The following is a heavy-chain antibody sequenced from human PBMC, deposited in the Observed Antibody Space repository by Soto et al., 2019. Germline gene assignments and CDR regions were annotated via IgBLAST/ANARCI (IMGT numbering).Heavy chain of an antibody. CDR3: ARGGSGAYLLDY. D-gene: IGHD3-10*01. CDR1: GFTFNNYW. Sequence: EVQLVESGGDLVQPGGSLRLSCAASGFTFNNYWMHWVRQAPGKGLVWVSRIKGDESSTNYADSVKGRFTISRDNAKNTLYLQMNGLSPEETAVYYCARGGSGAYLLDYWGQGTLVTVSS. CDR2: IKGDESST. J-gene: IGHJ4*02. V-gene: IGHV3-74*01.